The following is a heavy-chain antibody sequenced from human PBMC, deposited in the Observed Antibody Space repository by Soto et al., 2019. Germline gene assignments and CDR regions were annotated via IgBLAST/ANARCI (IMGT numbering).Heavy chain of an antibody. Sequence: SLRLSCAASGFTFSSYGMHWVRQAPGKGLEWLAYITIRTGNIVYADSVRGRFTISADNAENSVFLQMNSLRDEDTAVYFCVRDRDLDRDMVHADLWGQGTLVTVSS. CDR1: GFTFSSYG. V-gene: IGHV3-48*02. D-gene: IGHD5-18*01. CDR2: ITIRTGNI. J-gene: IGHJ4*01. CDR3: VRDRDLDRDMVHADL.